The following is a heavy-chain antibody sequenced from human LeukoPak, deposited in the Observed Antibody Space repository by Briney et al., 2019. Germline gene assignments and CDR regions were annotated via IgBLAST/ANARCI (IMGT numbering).Heavy chain of an antibody. CDR3: ARGALNYYGSGSYRKYNWFDP. Sequence: SETLSLTCAVYGGSFSGYYWSWIRQPPGKGLEWIGEINHSGSTNYNPSLKSRVTISVDTPKNQSPLKLSSVTAADTAVYYCARGALNYYGSGSYRKYNWFDPWGQGTLVTVSS. CDR1: GGSFSGYY. V-gene: IGHV4-34*01. CDR2: INHSGST. D-gene: IGHD3-10*01. J-gene: IGHJ5*02.